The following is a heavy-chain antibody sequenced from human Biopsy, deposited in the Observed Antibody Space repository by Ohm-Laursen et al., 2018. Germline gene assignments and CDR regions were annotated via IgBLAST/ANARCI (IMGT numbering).Heavy chain of an antibody. V-gene: IGHV3-48*04. CDR2: ISSGGSTI. Sequence: SLRLSCAAPGFTFSSYGMSWVRQAPGKGLEWVSHISSGGSTIFHADSVKGRFTISRDDAKNSLYLQMNSLRTEDTALYYCAKGAGSSRSQGFDYWGQGILVTVSS. J-gene: IGHJ4*02. CDR1: GFTFSSYG. D-gene: IGHD6-13*01. CDR3: AKGAGSSRSQGFDY.